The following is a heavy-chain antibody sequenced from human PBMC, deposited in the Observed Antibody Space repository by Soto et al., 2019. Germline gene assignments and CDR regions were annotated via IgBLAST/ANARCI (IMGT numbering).Heavy chain of an antibody. CDR3: ATKGRWYVGYYYYGMDV. CDR2: ITPSDGSR. J-gene: IGHJ6*02. V-gene: IGHV1-46*01. CDR1: GYTFTSYY. Sequence: GASVKVSCKASGYTFTSYYLHWVRQAPGQGLEWMGMITPSDGSRTYAQKFQGRVTMTEDTSTDTAYMELSSLRSEDTAVYYCATKGRWYVGYYYYGMDVWGQGTTVTVS. D-gene: IGHD6-13*01.